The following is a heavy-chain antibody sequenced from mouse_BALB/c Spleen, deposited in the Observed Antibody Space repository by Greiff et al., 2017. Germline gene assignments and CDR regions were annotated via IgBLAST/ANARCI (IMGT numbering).Heavy chain of an antibody. CDR2: ISSGGSYT. Sequence: VQLKESGGDLVKPGGSLKLSCAASGFTFSSYGMSWVRQTPDKRLEWVATISSGGSYTYYPDSVKGRFTIFRDNAKNTLYLQMSSLKSEDTAMYYCARHPSGYYGSPYFDYWGQGTTLTVSS. V-gene: IGHV5-6*01. J-gene: IGHJ2*01. CDR1: GFTFSSYG. CDR3: ARHPSGYYGSPYFDY. D-gene: IGHD1-1*01.